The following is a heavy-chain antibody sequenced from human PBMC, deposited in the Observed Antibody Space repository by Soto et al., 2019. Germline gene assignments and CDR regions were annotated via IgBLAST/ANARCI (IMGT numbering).Heavy chain of an antibody. J-gene: IGHJ4*02. CDR3: ARSRNGGVADSFDY. D-gene: IGHD3-10*01. Sequence: QVQLVASGGGVVQQGRSLTLSCEASGFTFRRHAIHWVRQAPGKGLEWVAVISRDGSNEYYEDSVKGRFTISRDNSKNTLFLQLNSLRLEDXXVYYCARSRNGGVADSFDYWGQGTLVTVSS. CDR2: ISRDGSNE. CDR1: GFTFRRHA. V-gene: IGHV3-30-3*01.